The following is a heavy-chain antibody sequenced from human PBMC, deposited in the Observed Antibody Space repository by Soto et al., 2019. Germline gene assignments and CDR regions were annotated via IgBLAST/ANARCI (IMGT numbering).Heavy chain of an antibody. J-gene: IGHJ3*02. CDR3: ASQEMATKNVDAFDI. Sequence: GESLQISGKGSGWSLTSYWIGWVRQMNGKGLEWMGIIYPGDSDTRYSPSFQGQVTISADKSISTAYLQWSSLKAADTAMYYCASQEMATKNVDAFDIWGQGTMLTVSS. CDR2: IYPGDSDT. CDR1: GWSLTSYW. V-gene: IGHV5-51*01. D-gene: IGHD5-12*01.